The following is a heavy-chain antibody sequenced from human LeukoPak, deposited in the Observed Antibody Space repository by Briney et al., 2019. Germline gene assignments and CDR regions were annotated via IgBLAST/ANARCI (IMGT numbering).Heavy chain of an antibody. D-gene: IGHD6-25*01. CDR1: GGSFSGYY. V-gene: IGHV4-34*01. CDR2: INHSGST. CDR3: ARWGSGLYYYYGMDV. Sequence: SETLSLTCAVYGGSFSGYYWSWIRQPPGKGLEWIGEINHSGSTNYNPSLKSRVTISVDTSKNQFFLKLSSVTAADTAVYYCARWGSGLYYYYGMDVWGQGTTVTVSS. J-gene: IGHJ6*02.